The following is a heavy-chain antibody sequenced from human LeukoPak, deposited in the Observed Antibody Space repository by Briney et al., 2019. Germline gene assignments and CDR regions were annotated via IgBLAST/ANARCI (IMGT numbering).Heavy chain of an antibody. Sequence: PGVSLRLSCAASGFTFSSYWMHWVPQAPGKGRVWVSRINCDGSSTSYADSVKGLYTISRDNAKNTLYLQVNSLTADDTAVYYCARETYDSSGYYYFYFDYWGQGTLVTVSS. J-gene: IGHJ4*02. CDR3: ARETYDSSGYYYFYFDY. CDR1: GFTFSSYW. D-gene: IGHD3-22*01. CDR2: INCDGSST. V-gene: IGHV3-74*01.